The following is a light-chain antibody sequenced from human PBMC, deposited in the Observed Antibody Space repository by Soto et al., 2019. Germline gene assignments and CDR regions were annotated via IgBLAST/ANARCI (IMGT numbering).Light chain of an antibody. CDR3: SSYTSSSTLVV. J-gene: IGLJ2*01. CDR2: DVS. Sequence: QSALTQPASVSGSSGQSITISCTGTSSAVGGYNYVSWYQQHPGKAPKLMIYDVSNRPSRVSNRFSGSKSGNTASLTISGLQAEDEADYYCSSYTSSSTLVVFGGGTKVTVL. CDR1: SSAVGGYNY. V-gene: IGLV2-14*01.